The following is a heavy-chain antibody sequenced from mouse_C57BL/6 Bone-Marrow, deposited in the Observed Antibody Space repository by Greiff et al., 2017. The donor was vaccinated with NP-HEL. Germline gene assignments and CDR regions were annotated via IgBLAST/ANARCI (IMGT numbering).Heavy chain of an antibody. CDR1: GYTFTDYY. J-gene: IGHJ2*01. D-gene: IGHD1-1*01. CDR3: AREKHYYGSSGY. V-gene: IGHV1-26*01. CDR2: INPNNGGT. Sequence: VQLQQSGPELVKPGASVKISCKASGYTFTDYYMNWVKQSHGKSLEWIGDINPNNGGTSYNQKFKGKATLTVDKSSSTAYMELRSLTSEDSAVYYCAREKHYYGSSGYWGQGTTLTVSS.